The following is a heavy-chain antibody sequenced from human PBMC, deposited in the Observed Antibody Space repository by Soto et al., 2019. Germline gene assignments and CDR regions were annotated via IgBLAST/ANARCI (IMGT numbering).Heavy chain of an antibody. CDR2: ISAYSGNT. Sequence: ASVKVACKASGYTLTSYCISWVRQAPGQGLEWMGWISAYSGNTNYAQKLQGRVTMTTDTSTSTAYMELRSLRSDDTAVYYCARDTGNYFHYWGQGTLVTVSS. CDR1: GYTLTSYC. V-gene: IGHV1-18*01. CDR3: ARDTGNYFHY. J-gene: IGHJ4*02.